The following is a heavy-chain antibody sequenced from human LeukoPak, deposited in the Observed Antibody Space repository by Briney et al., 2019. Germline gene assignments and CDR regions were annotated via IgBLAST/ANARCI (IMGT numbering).Heavy chain of an antibody. CDR3: ARAVVPDY. CDR2: IYHSGST. J-gene: IGHJ4*02. D-gene: IGHD2-2*01. CDR1: GGSISSGSYY. Sequence: SQTLSLTCTVSGGSISSGSYYWSWIRQPPGKGLEWIGSIYHSGSTYYNPSLKSRVTISVDTSKNQFSLKLSSVTAVDTAVYYCARAVVPDYWGQGTLVTVSS. V-gene: IGHV4-39*07.